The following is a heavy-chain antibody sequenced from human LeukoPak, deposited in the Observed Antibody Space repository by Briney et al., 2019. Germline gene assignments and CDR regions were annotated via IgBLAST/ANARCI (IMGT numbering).Heavy chain of an antibody. D-gene: IGHD5-18*01. CDR2: IYYSGST. V-gene: IGHV4-39*01. J-gene: IGHJ4*02. Sequence: MPSETLSLTCTVSGGSISSSSYYWGWIRQPPGKGLEWIGSIYYSGSTYYNPSLKSRVTISVDTSKNQFSLKLSSATAADTAVYYCARVVDTAMVCDYWGQGTLVTVSS. CDR1: GGSISSSSYY. CDR3: ARVVDTAMVCDY.